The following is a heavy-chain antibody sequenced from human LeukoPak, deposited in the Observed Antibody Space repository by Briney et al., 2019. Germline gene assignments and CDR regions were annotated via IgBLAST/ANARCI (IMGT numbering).Heavy chain of an antibody. Sequence: PGGSLRLSCAASGFTFSSYGMHWVRQAPGKGLEWVAVISYDGSNKYYADSVKGRFTISRDNSKNTLYLQMNSLRAEDTAVYYCAREVVGATENAFDIWGQGTMVTVSS. CDR1: GFTFSSYG. J-gene: IGHJ3*02. V-gene: IGHV3-30*03. CDR2: ISYDGSNK. D-gene: IGHD1-26*01. CDR3: AREVVGATENAFDI.